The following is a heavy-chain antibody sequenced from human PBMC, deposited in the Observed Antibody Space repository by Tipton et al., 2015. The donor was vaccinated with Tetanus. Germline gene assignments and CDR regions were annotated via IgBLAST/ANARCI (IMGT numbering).Heavy chain of an antibody. J-gene: IGHJ4*02. Sequence: QLVQSGAEVKKPGASVKVSCKASGYTFTGYYMHWVRQAPGQGLEWMGWINPNSGGTNYAQKFQGRVTMTRDTSISTAYMELGRLRSDDTAVYYCARARDGITMIVVLDYWGQGTLVTVSS. CDR3: ARARDGITMIVVLDY. CDR1: GYTFTGYY. CDR2: INPNSGGT. D-gene: IGHD3-22*01. V-gene: IGHV1-2*02.